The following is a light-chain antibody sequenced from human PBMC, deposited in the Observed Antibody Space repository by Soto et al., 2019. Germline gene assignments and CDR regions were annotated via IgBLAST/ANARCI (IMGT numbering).Light chain of an antibody. CDR3: SSYTSSSTDV. V-gene: IGLV2-14*01. CDR2: DVS. Sequence: QSALTQPASVSGSPGQSITISCTGTSSDVGGYNYVSWYQQHPGKATKLMIYDVSNRPSGVSNRFSGSKSGNTASLTISRLQAEDEADYYCSSYTSSSTDVFGTGTKVTVL. CDR1: SSDVGGYNY. J-gene: IGLJ1*01.